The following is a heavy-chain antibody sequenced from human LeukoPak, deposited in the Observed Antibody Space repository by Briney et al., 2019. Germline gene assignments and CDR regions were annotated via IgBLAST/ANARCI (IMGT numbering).Heavy chain of an antibody. J-gene: IGHJ4*02. V-gene: IGHV3-53*05. D-gene: IGHD1-7*01. CDR2: IYSGGST. Sequence: GGSLRLSCAASGFTVSSNYMSWVRQAPGKGLEWVSVIYSGGSTYYADSVKGRFTISRDNSKNTLYLQMNSLRAEDTAVYYCARGHLNNWNYDLDYWGQGTRVTVSS. CDR3: ARGHLNNWNYDLDY. CDR1: GFTVSSNY.